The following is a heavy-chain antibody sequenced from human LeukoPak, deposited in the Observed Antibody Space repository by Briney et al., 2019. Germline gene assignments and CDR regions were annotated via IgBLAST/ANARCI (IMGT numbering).Heavy chain of an antibody. CDR3: ARDRSDIVVVPAAVYFDY. D-gene: IGHD2-2*01. J-gene: IGHJ4*02. V-gene: IGHV3-20*04. Sequence: PGGSLRLSCAASGFTFDDYGMSWVRQAPGKGLELVSGINWNGGSTGYADSVKGRFTISRDNAKNSLYLQMNSLRAEDTALYYCARDRSDIVVVPAAVYFDYWGQGTLVTVSS. CDR2: INWNGGST. CDR1: GFTFDDYG.